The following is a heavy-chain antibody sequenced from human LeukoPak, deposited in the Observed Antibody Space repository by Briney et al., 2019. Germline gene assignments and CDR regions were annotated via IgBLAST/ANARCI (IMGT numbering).Heavy chain of an antibody. CDR3: AKGGYIGYNGLFDI. CDR2: ISASCTTT. J-gene: IGHJ3*02. D-gene: IGHD5-12*01. V-gene: IGHV3-23*01. CDR1: GFTFNTYI. Sequence: GGSLRLSCGASGFTFNTYIVSWVRQTPGKGLQWVSAISASCTTTYYADSVKGRFTISRDDSKNMLYLQMNSLTAEDTATYYCAKGGYIGYNGLFDIWGQGTMVTVSS.